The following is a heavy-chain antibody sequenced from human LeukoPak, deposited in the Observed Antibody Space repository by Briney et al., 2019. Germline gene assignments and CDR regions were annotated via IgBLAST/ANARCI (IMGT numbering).Heavy chain of an antibody. CDR3: ARMGGYSDAFDI. J-gene: IGHJ3*02. D-gene: IGHD2-15*01. CDR1: GGTFSSYA. Sequence: GASVKVSCKASGGTFSSYAISWVRQAPGQGLEWMGGIIPIFGTANYAQKFQGRVTITADESTSTAYMELSSLRSEDTAVYYCARMGGYSDAFDIWGQGTMVTVSS. CDR2: IIPIFGTA. V-gene: IGHV1-69*13.